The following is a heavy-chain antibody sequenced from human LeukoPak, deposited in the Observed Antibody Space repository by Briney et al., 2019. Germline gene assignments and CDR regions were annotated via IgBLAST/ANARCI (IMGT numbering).Heavy chain of an antibody. CDR3: ARMRSSWYFDH. J-gene: IGHJ4*02. CDR2: ISNSGGTI. CDR1: GFTFSRYA. Sequence: PGGSLRLSCAASGFTFSRYAIHWVRQAPGKGLEWVSYISNSGGTIYYSDSVKGRFTISRDNAKNLLYLEMDSLRAGDTAVYYCARMRSSWYFDHWGQGSLVTVSS. D-gene: IGHD6-13*01. V-gene: IGHV3-48*03.